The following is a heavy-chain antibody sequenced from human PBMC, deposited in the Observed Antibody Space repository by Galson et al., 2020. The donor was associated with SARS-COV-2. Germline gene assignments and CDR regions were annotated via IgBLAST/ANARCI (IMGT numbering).Heavy chain of an antibody. Sequence: GGSLRLSCAASGFTFSSYSMNWVRQAPGKGLEWVSYISSSSSTIYYADSVKGRFTIPRDHAKNSLYLQMNSLRAEDTAVYYCARGDGYHTYYFDYWGQGTLVTVSS. CDR2: ISSSSSTI. CDR1: GFTFSSYS. V-gene: IGHV3-48*01. D-gene: IGHD5-12*01. J-gene: IGHJ4*02. CDR3: ARGDGYHTYYFDY.